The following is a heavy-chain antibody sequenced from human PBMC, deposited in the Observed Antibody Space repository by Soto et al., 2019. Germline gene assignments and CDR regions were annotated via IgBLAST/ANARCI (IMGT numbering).Heavy chain of an antibody. CDR1: GGSISSYY. CDR3: ARHGVKWEMYWFDP. D-gene: IGHD1-26*01. CDR2: IYYSGST. V-gene: IGHV4-59*08. J-gene: IGHJ5*02. Sequence: SETLSLTCTVSGGSISSYYWSWIRQPPGKGLEWIGYIYYSGSTNYNPSLKSRVTISVDTSKNQFSLKLSSVTAADTAVYYCARHGVKWEMYWFDPWGQGTLVTVSS.